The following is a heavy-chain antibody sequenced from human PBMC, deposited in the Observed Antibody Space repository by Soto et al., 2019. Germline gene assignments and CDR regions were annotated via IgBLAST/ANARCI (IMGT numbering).Heavy chain of an antibody. CDR1: GGSISSYY. CDR3: ARHQLELRKMSWFDP. V-gene: IGHV4-59*08. D-gene: IGHD1-7*01. Sequence: KLSETLSLTCTVSGGSISSYYWSWIRQPPGKGLEWIGYIYYSGSTNYNPSLKSRVTISVDTSKNQFSLKLSSVTAADTAVYYCARHQLELRKMSWFDPWGQGTLVTVSS. CDR2: IYYSGST. J-gene: IGHJ5*02.